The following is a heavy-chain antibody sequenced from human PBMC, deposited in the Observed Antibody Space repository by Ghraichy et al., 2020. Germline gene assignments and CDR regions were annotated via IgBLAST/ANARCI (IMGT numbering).Heavy chain of an antibody. D-gene: IGHD4-17*01. Sequence: SVKVSCKASGGTFSSYAISWVRQAPGQGLEWMGGIIPIFGTANYAQKFQGRVTITADESTSTAYMELSSLRSEDTAVYYCARFYGDYDGSSYYFDYWGQGTLVTASS. CDR1: GGTFSSYA. V-gene: IGHV1-69*13. CDR3: ARFYGDYDGSSYYFDY. J-gene: IGHJ4*02. CDR2: IIPIFGTA.